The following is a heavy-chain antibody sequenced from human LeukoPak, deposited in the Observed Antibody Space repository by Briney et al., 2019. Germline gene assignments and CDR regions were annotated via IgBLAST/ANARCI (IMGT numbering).Heavy chain of an antibody. J-gene: IGHJ4*02. CDR2: INPNSGGT. V-gene: IGHV1-2*06. CDR3: ARETKLEWLLIFDY. CDR1: GYTFTGYY. Sequence: ASVKVSCKASGYTFTGYYMHWVRQAPGQGPEWMGRINPNSGGTNYAQKFQGGVTMTRDTSINTAYMELSRLRSDDTAVYYCARETKLEWLLIFDYWGQGTLVTVSS. D-gene: IGHD3-3*01.